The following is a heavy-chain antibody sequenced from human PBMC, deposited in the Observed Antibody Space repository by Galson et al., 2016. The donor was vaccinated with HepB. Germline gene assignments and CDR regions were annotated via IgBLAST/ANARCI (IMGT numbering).Heavy chain of an antibody. CDR2: TSAYNGNT. CDR1: GYTFSSYG. V-gene: IGHV1-18*04. D-gene: IGHD3-10*01. J-gene: IGHJ4*02. CDR3: ASGGEGQWVSGE. Sequence: SVKVSCKASGYTFSSYGISWVRQAPGQGLEWMGWTSAYNGNTNYAQKHQGRVTMTTDTSTGTAHMELKSLRADDTAVYSWASGGEGQWVSGEWGQGTLVTVSS.